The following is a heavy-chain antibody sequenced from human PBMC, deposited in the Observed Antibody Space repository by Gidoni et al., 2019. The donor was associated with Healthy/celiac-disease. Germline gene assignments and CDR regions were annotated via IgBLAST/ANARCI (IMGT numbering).Heavy chain of an antibody. J-gene: IGHJ2*01. V-gene: IGHV5-51*01. Sequence: EVQLVQSGAEVKKPGESLKISCKGSGYSFTSYWIGWVRQMPGKGLEWMGIIYPGDSDTRYSPSFQGQVTISTDKSISTAYLQWSSLKASDTAMYYCARHLLWAGYSSKLYWGGYFDLWGRGTLVTVSS. CDR1: GYSFTSYW. CDR2: IYPGDSDT. CDR3: ARHLLWAGYSSKLYWGGYFDL. D-gene: IGHD6-13*01.